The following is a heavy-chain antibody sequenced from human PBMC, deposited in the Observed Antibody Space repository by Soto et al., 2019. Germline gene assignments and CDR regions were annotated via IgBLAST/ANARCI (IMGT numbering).Heavy chain of an antibody. Sequence: SLTCTVSGGSISSYYWSWIRQPPGKGLEWIGYIYYSGSTNYNPSLKSRVTISVDTSKNQFSLKLSSVTAADTAVYYCARDRAVGASDWFDPWGQGTLVTVSS. V-gene: IGHV4-59*01. CDR3: ARDRAVGASDWFDP. CDR2: IYYSGST. CDR1: GGSISSYY. D-gene: IGHD1-26*01. J-gene: IGHJ5*02.